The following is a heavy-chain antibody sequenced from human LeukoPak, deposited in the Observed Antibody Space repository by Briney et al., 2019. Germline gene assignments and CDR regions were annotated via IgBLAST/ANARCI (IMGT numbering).Heavy chain of an antibody. Sequence: SETLSLTCTVSGGSISGFYWSWIRQPPGKGLEWIGYISYSGTTNYNPSLKSRVTIPVDTSKNQFSLKLSSVTAADTAVYYCARAHYYDSSGYLWGQGTLVTVSS. J-gene: IGHJ4*02. CDR3: ARAHYYDSSGYL. CDR1: GGSISGFY. V-gene: IGHV4-59*08. D-gene: IGHD3-22*01. CDR2: ISYSGTT.